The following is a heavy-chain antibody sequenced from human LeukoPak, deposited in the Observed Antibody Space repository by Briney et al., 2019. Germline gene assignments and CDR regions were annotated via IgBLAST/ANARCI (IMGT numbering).Heavy chain of an antibody. Sequence: GGSLRLSSAASGFTFSNYNMNWVRQAPGKGLEWVSSISSSSSYIYYADSVKGRFTISRDNTKNTLYLQMNSLRAEDTAVYYCANALGGFGELLYYGMDVWGQGTTVTVSS. D-gene: IGHD3-10*01. J-gene: IGHJ6*02. CDR3: ANALGGFGELLYYGMDV. CDR1: GFTFSNYN. V-gene: IGHV3-21*04. CDR2: ISSSSSYI.